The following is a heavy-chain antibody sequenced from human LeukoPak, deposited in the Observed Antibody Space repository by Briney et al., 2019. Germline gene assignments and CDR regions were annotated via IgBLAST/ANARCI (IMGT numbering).Heavy chain of an antibody. J-gene: IGHJ4*02. CDR3: MSDLDN. CDR2: IYSGGST. CDR1: EFSVGSNY. Sequence: PGGSLRLSCAASEFSVGSNYMTWVRQAPGKGLEWVSLIYSGGSTYYADSVKGRFTISRDNSKNTLYLQMNSLKTEDTAIYYCMSDLDNWGQGTLVTVSS. V-gene: IGHV3-66*01.